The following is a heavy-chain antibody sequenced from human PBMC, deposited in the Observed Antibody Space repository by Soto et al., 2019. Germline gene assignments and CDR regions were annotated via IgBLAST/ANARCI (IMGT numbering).Heavy chain of an antibody. J-gene: IGHJ4*02. V-gene: IGHV4-59*02. Sequence: SRTLALTCDVSGVSVSSYFWTWIRQPPGKGLEWLAYIYYSGSINYNPSLKSRDIVSVDTSKKQFSLRLDSLTAADTAVYYCARGGVAVTDKAPYYSHSWSQGTLATVSS. CDR1: GVSVSSYF. CDR3: ARGGVAVTDKAPYYSHS. CDR2: IYYSGSI. D-gene: IGHD2-21*02.